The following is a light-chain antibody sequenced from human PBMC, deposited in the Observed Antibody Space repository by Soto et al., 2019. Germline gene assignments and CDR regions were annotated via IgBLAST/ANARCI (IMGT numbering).Light chain of an antibody. CDR1: SSDVGRYTY. CDR2: DVY. Sequence: QSVLTQPASVSGSPGQSITISCAGTSSDVGRYTYVSWYQQHPGKVPKLLIYDVYNRPSGVSDRFSGSKSGNTASLTISGLQAEDEADYYCISYTSTSTPYVFGGGTKVTVL. V-gene: IGLV2-14*01. J-gene: IGLJ1*01. CDR3: ISYTSTSTPYV.